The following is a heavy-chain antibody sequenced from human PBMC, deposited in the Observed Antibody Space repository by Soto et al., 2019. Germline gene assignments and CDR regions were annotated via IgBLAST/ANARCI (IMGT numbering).Heavy chain of an antibody. D-gene: IGHD1-1*01. CDR1: GLSFDNYA. J-gene: IGHJ4*02. Sequence: GGSLRLSCAASGLSFDNYAMSWVRHAPGKGLEWVSTVSGNGVTTYYADSVKGRFTISRDNSKNTLWLQMRSLRAEDTAIYFCANLGTTSDYWGQGTLVTVSS. CDR3: ANLGTTSDY. CDR2: VSGNGVTT. V-gene: IGHV3-23*01.